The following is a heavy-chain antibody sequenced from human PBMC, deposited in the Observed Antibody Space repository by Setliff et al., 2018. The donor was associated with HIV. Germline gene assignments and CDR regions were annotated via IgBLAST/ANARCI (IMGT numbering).Heavy chain of an antibody. CDR1: GYSISSDYY. CDR3: ARDRDIIGRGAFDI. D-gene: IGHD3-9*01. J-gene: IGHJ3*02. CDR2: IYHNGST. V-gene: IGHV4-38-2*02. Sequence: SETLSLTCAVSGYSISSDYYWGWIRQPPGKGLEWIGSIYHNGSTYSNPSLKSRVTISIDTSKNQFSLKLSSVTAADTAVYYCARDRDIIGRGAFDIWGQGTMVTVSS.